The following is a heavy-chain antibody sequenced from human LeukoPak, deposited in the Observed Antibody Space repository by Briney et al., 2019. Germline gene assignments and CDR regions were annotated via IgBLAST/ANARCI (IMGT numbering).Heavy chain of an antibody. V-gene: IGHV4-59*08. J-gene: IGHJ4*02. CDR1: GGSISSYY. CDR3: ASRDPYGDYSDY. CDR2: IYYSGST. Sequence: SETLSLTCTVSGGSISSYYWSWIRQPPGKGLEWIGYIYYSGSTNYNPSLESRVTISVDTSKNQFSLKLSSVTAADTAVYYCASRDPYGDYSDYWGQGTLVTVSS. D-gene: IGHD4-17*01.